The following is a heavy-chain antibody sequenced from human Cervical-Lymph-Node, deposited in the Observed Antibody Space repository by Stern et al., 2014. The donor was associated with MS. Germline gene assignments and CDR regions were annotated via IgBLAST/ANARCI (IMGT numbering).Heavy chain of an antibody. D-gene: IGHD3-22*01. Sequence: EDQLVESGGGLVQPGGSLRLSCAASGFTFSSYDMHWVRQATGKGLEWVSAIGTAGDTYYPGSVKGRFTISRENAKNSLYLQMNSLRAGDTAVYYCARDGYYDSSGPYGMDVWGQGTTVTVSS. CDR3: ARDGYYDSSGPYGMDV. V-gene: IGHV3-13*01. CDR2: IGTAGDT. J-gene: IGHJ6*02. CDR1: GFTFSSYD.